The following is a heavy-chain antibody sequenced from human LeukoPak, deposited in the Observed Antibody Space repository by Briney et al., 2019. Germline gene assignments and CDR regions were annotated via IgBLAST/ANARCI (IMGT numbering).Heavy chain of an antibody. CDR3: ARSNWGLGNYFDY. D-gene: IGHD7-27*01. V-gene: IGHV3-48*03. CDR1: GFTFSSYE. J-gene: IGHJ4*02. Sequence: EGSLRLSCAASGFTFSSYEMNWVRQAPGKGLEWVSYISSSGSTIYYADSVKGRFTISRDNAKNSLYLQMNSLRADDTAVYYCARSNWGLGNYFDYWGQGTLVTVSS. CDR2: ISSSGSTI.